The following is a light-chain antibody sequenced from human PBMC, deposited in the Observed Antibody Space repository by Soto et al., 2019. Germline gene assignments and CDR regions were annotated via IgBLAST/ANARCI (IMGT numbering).Light chain of an antibody. V-gene: IGKV1-5*03. CDR3: QQYNGYWT. J-gene: IGKJ1*01. Sequence: DIQMTQSPSTLSASVGDRVTITCRASQSISGSLAWYQQKPGKAPRLLLYEASNLKSAVPSRFSGSGSGTEYTLTISSLQTDDSASYYCQQYNGYWTFGQGTRVEIK. CDR1: QSISGS. CDR2: EAS.